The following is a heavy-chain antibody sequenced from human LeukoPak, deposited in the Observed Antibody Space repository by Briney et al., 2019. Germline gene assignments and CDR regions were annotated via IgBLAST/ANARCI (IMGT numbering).Heavy chain of an antibody. J-gene: IGHJ6*02. CDR2: ISAYNGNT. Sequence: ASVKVSCKASGYTFTSYGISWVRQAPGQGLEWMGWISAYNGNTNYAQKLQGRVTMATDTSTSTAYMELRSLRSDDTAVYYCARAYYYDSSAYLYYYYGMDVWGQGTTVTVSS. V-gene: IGHV1-18*01. CDR1: GYTFTSYG. CDR3: ARAYYYDSSAYLYYYYGMDV. D-gene: IGHD3-22*01.